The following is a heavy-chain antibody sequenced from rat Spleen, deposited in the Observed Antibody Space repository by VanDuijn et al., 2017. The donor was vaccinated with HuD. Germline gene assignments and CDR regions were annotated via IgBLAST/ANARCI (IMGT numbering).Heavy chain of an antibody. CDR2: ISYGDSSGHSGT. CDR1: GFTFSDYG. J-gene: IGHJ3*01. CDR3: ARHGIYNNYGWFAY. D-gene: IGHD1-10*01. Sequence: EVQLVESDGDLVQPGRSLKLSCAASGFTFSDYGVAWVRQAPTTGLEWVATISYGDSSGHSGTYYRDSVKGRFTISRDNAKRSLYLQMDSLRSGDTATYYCARHGIYNNYGWFAYWGQGTLVTVSS. V-gene: IGHV5-29*01.